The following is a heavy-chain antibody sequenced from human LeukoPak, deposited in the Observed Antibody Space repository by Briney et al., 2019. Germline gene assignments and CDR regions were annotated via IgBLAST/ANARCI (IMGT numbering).Heavy chain of an antibody. Sequence: GGSLKISCHGPGYSFTSHWIGWVRPMPGKGVEWMGIFYPGGSHTRHSPSCQGQVTFSTDKSITTARLQWSSLKASDTAMYYCARSFDDAPDSFYVWGQATTVTAAS. CDR2: FYPGGSHT. CDR1: GYSFTSHW. V-gene: IGHV5-51*01. J-gene: IGHJ3*01. D-gene: IGHD2-2*01. CDR3: ARSFDDAPDSFYV.